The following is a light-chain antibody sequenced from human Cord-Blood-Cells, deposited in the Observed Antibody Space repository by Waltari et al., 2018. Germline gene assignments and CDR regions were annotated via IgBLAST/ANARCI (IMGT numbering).Light chain of an antibody. CDR2: LGS. J-gene: IGKJ4*01. Sequence: DIVMTQSPLSLPVTPGEPASISCRSSQSLLHSNGYNYLDWYLQKPGQSPQLLIYLGSXXXXXXXXRFSGXGSGTDFTLKISRVEAEDVGVYYCMQALQTPLTFGGGTKVEIK. CDR3: MQALQTPLT. CDR1: QSLLHSNGYNY. V-gene: IGKV2-28*01.